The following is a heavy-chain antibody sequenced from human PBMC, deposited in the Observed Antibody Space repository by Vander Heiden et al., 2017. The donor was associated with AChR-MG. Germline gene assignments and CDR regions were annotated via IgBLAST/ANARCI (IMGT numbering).Heavy chain of an antibody. CDR1: GFTHDDYD. D-gene: IGHD2-21*02. J-gene: IGHJ4*02. V-gene: IGHV3-9*01. CDR3: VKDIGQVTAGFGY. CDR2: IFWHSTNI. Sequence: EVQLVESGGGLVQPGRSLRLSCVHSGFTHDDYDKHWVRQAPGKGLEWVSGIFWHSTNIGYADFVKGRFIISRDNAKNSLYLQMNHLRPEDTALYYCVKDIGQVTAGFGYWGLGTLVTVSS.